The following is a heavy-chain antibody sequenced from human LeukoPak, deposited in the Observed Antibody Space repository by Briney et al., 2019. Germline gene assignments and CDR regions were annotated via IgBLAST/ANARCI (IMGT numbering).Heavy chain of an antibody. V-gene: IGHV3-30*02. CDR1: GFTFSSYG. J-gene: IGHJ4*02. CDR3: AKDSAIYCSSTSCDVFDY. Sequence: GGSLRLSCAASGFTFSSYGMHWVRQAPGKGLEWVAFIRYDGSNKYYADSVKGRFTIPRDNSKNTLYLQMNSLRAEDTAVYYCAKDSAIYCSSTSCDVFDYWGQGTLVTVSS. CDR2: IRYDGSNK. D-gene: IGHD2-2*01.